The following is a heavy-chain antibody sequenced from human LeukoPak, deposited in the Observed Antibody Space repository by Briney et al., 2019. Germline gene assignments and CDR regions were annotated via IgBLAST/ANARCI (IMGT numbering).Heavy chain of an antibody. CDR3: TRGTLHLDT. J-gene: IGHJ5*02. CDR1: RFSISSGYY. CDR2: ISHSGNT. Sequence: SETLSLTCAVSRFSISSGYYWAWIRQPPGKGLEWVATISHSGNTYFNPSLQSRVTISLDTSKNQFSLNVTSVKAADTAMYYCTRGTLHLDTWGQGTLVIVSS. D-gene: IGHD2-15*01. V-gene: IGHV4-38-2*01.